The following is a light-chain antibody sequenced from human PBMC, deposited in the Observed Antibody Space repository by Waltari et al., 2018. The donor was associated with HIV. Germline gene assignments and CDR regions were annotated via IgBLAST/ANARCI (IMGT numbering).Light chain of an antibody. CDR3: SSYTSSSTLV. Sequence: QSALTQPASVSASPGQSITIPCTGTSSDVGGYNNLSWYQPPPGKAPKLMIYEVSNRPSGVSNRFSGSKSGNTASLTISGLQAEDEADYYCSSYTSSSTLVFGTGTKVTVL. J-gene: IGLJ1*01. CDR2: EVS. CDR1: SSDVGGYNN. V-gene: IGLV2-14*01.